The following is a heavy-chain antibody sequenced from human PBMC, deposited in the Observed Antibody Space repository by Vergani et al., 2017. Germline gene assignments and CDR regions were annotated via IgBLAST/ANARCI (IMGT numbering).Heavy chain of an antibody. J-gene: IGHJ4*02. CDR3: ARGGGYSGYDCIDY. V-gene: IGHV4-59*08. Sequence: QVQLQESGPGLVKPSQTLSLTCTVSGGSISSYYWSWIRQPPGKGLEWIGYIYYSGSTYYNPSLKSRVTISVDTSKNQFSLKLSSVTAADTAVYYCARGGGYSGYDCIDYWGQGTLVTVSS. CDR1: GGSISSYY. CDR2: IYYSGST. D-gene: IGHD5-12*01.